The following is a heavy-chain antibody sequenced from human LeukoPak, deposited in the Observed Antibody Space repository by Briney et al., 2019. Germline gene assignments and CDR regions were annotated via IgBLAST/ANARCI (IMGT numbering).Heavy chain of an antibody. V-gene: IGHV1-69*05. CDR3: ARDRCSSTSCLYNWFDP. D-gene: IGHD2-2*01. J-gene: IGHJ5*02. CDR2: IIPIFGTA. Sequence: GASVKVSCKASGGTFSSYAISWVRQAPGQGLEWMGGIIPIFGTANYAQKFQGRVTITTDESTSTAYMELSSLRSEDTAVHYCARDRCSSTSCLYNWFDPWGQGTLITVSS. CDR1: GGTFSSYA.